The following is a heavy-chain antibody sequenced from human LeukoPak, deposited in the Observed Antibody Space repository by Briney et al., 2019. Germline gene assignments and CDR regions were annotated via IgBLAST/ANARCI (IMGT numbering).Heavy chain of an antibody. Sequence: GGSLRLSCAASGFTFTSYAIKWVRQAPGKGLEWVSVISGAGGTTHYADSVKGRFTISRDNSKNTVYLQMDSLRAEDTAVYYCAKTKQGSGYLDYWGQGTLVTVSS. CDR1: GFTFTSYA. CDR2: ISGAGGTT. J-gene: IGHJ4*02. V-gene: IGHV3-23*01. CDR3: AKTKQGSGYLDY. D-gene: IGHD3-10*01.